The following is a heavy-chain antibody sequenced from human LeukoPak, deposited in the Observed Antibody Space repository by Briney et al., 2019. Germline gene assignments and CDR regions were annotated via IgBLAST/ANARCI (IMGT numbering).Heavy chain of an antibody. CDR3: ARARYCSSGNCYKDY. V-gene: IGHV3-7*01. CDR1: GFTFGTYW. Sequence: GGSLRLSCAASGFTFGTYWMSWVRQAPGKGLEWVANINGDGSEKYFAGSGKGRFTISRDNARNSLFLQMNSLRAEDTAVYYCARARYCSSGNCYKDYWGQGSLVTVSS. CDR2: INGDGSEK. D-gene: IGHD2-15*01. J-gene: IGHJ4*02.